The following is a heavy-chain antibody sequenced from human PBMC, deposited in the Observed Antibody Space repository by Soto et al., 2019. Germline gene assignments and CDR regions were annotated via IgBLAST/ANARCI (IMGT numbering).Heavy chain of an antibody. CDR1: GFTFSSYG. CDR3: ARDRNDAVGTTLVYS. D-gene: IGHD1-26*01. V-gene: IGHV3-33*01. J-gene: IGHJ4*02. Sequence: PGGSLRLSCAASGFTFSSYGMHWVRQAPGKGLEWVAVIWYDGSNKYYADSVKGRFTISRDNSKNTLYLQMNSLRAEDTAVYYCARDRNDAVGTTLVYSWGQGTLVTVSS. CDR2: IWYDGSNK.